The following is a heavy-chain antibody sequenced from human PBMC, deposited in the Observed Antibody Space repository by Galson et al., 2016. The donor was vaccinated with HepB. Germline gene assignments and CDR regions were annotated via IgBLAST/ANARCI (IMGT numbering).Heavy chain of an antibody. V-gene: IGHV4-34*01. D-gene: IGHD6-19*01. J-gene: IGHJ5*02. Sequence: SETLSLTCAVYGVSFSDYYWSWVRQPPGKGLEWIGEINHSGSTNYNPSLKSRVTISIDTSKTQFSLNLSSVTAADTAVYYCTRLSSAWSDDHWGQGTLVTVSS. CDR1: GVSFSDYY. CDR3: TRLSSAWSDDH. CDR2: INHSGST.